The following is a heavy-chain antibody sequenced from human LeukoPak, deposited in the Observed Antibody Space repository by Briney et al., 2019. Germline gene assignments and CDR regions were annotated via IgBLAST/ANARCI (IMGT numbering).Heavy chain of an antibody. J-gene: IGHJ5*02. Sequence: SETLPLTCTVSGGSVSSGSYYWSWIRQPPGKGLEWIGYIYYSGSTNYNPSLKSRVTISVDTSKNQFSLKLSSVTAADTAVYCCAITSAYYDILTGYASWGQGTLVTVSS. CDR1: GGSVSSGSYY. CDR3: AITSAYYDILTGYAS. V-gene: IGHV4-61*01. CDR2: IYYSGST. D-gene: IGHD3-9*01.